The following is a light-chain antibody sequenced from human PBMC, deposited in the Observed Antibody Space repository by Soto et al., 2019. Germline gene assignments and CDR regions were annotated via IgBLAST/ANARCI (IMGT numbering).Light chain of an antibody. CDR3: QQSYSSPRT. Sequence: DIQMTQSPSSLSESVGDRVTITCRASQSISNYLNWYQQKPGRAPKLLIYTASNLQSGVPSRFSGSGSGTDVTLTISSLQPEDFAAYYCQQSYSSPRTFGQGTKVEI. V-gene: IGKV1-39*01. CDR2: TAS. J-gene: IGKJ1*01. CDR1: QSISNY.